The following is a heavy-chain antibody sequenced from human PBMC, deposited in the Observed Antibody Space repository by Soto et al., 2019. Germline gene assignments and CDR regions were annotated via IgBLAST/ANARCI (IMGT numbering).Heavy chain of an antibody. CDR1: GGTFSSYA. CDR2: IIPIFGTA. CDR3: GRDSVLAGTTYAYFDY. J-gene: IGHJ4*02. V-gene: IGHV1-69*01. D-gene: IGHD1-7*01. Sequence: QVQLVQSGAEVKKPGSSVKVSCKASGGTFSSYAISWMRQAPGQGLEWMGGIIPIFGTANYAQKDQGRVTITADEFTSTAYMELSSLRSEDTAVYYCGRDSVLAGTTYAYFDYWGQGTLVTVSS.